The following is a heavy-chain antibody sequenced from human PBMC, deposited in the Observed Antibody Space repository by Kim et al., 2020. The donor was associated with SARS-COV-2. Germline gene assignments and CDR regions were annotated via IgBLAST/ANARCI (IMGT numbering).Heavy chain of an antibody. CDR3: AKSLEPAAIAMVRLYGSGSYYKSRGRYGMDV. Sequence: GGSLRLSCAASGFTFDDYAMHWVRQAPGKGLEWVSLISGDGGSTYYADSVKGRFTISRDNSKNSLYLQMNSLRTEDTALYYCAKSLEPAAIAMVRLYGSGSYYKSRGRYGMDVWGQGTTVTVSS. J-gene: IGHJ6*02. D-gene: IGHD3-10*01. V-gene: IGHV3-43*02. CDR2: ISGDGGST. CDR1: GFTFDDYA.